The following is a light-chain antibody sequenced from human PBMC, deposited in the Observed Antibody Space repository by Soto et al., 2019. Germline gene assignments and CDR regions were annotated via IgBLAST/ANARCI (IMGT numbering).Light chain of an antibody. Sequence: EIVMTQSPATLSVSPGERATLSCRASQSVSSNLAWYQQKPGQAPRLLIYDASTRATGIPARFSGSGSGTEFTLTIRSLQSEDFAVYYCKQYNTWPWTFGKGTKVEIK. CDR2: DAS. J-gene: IGKJ1*01. CDR3: KQYNTWPWT. CDR1: QSVSSN. V-gene: IGKV3-15*01.